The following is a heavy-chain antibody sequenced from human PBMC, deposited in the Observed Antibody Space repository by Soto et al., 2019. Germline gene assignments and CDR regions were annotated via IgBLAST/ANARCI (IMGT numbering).Heavy chain of an antibody. J-gene: IGHJ4*02. Sequence: GGSLILSCAASGFTFSNYEMNWVRQAPGKGLEWVSSISGSAGTTYYADTVKGRFTISRDNAKNSLYLQMNSLRAEDTAVYYCARVRYGSENYYKLDYWGQGTLVTVSS. CDR3: ARVRYGSENYYKLDY. CDR2: ISGSAGTT. D-gene: IGHD3-10*01. CDR1: GFTFSNYE. V-gene: IGHV3-48*03.